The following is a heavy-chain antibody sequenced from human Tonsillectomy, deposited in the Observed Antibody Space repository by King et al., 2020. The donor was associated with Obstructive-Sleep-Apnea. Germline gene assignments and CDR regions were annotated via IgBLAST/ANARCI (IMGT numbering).Heavy chain of an antibody. CDR1: GFTFDDYV. J-gene: IGHJ4*02. D-gene: IGHD5/OR15-5a*01. V-gene: IGHV3-9*01. CDR2: ISWNSDNI. CDR3: AKDMSSARAYYFDN. Sequence: VQLVESGGALVQPGTSLRLSCAASGFTFDDYVLHWVRQVPGKGLEWVSGISWNSDNIGYADSVKGRFTISRDNAKNSLFLQMNSLRTDDTALYYCAKDMSSARAYYFDNWGQGTLVTVSS.